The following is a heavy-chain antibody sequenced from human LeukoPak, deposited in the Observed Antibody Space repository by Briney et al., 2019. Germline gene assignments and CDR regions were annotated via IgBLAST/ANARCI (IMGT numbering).Heavy chain of an antibody. Sequence: GGSLRLSCAASGFSVSSNYMSWVRQAPGKGLMWVSRIESNGLTLYADSVRDRFTISRDNGKNIIYLQMNSLRVDDTAIYYCAKAATYFYGSVTYDWFESWGQGTLVTVSS. CDR2: IESNGLT. V-gene: IGHV3-74*01. J-gene: IGHJ5*01. CDR1: GFSVSSNY. D-gene: IGHD3-10*01. CDR3: AKAATYFYGSVTYDWFES.